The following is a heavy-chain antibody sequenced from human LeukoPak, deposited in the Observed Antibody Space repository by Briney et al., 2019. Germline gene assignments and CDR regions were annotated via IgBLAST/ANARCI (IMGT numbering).Heavy chain of an antibody. Sequence: GGSLRLSCAGSGFTFSSYSMNWVRQAPGKGLEWVSSISSSSSYIYYADSVKGRFTISRDNARNSLYLQMNNLRVEDTAVYYCATTGSGSYYDYWGQGALVTVSS. CDR1: GFTFSSYS. CDR3: ATTGSGSYYDY. V-gene: IGHV3-21*04. J-gene: IGHJ4*02. D-gene: IGHD1-26*01. CDR2: ISSSSSYI.